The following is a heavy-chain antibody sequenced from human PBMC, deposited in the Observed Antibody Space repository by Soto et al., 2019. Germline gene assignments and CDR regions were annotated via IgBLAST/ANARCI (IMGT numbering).Heavy chain of an antibody. J-gene: IGHJ4*02. CDR2: IYYSGST. Sequence: QLQLQESGPGLVKPSETLSLTCTVSGGSISSSSYYWGWIRQPPGKGLEWIGSIYYSGSTYYNPSLKSQVTISVDTSKNQFALKLSYVTAEDTALYYCASLAQHYDFWSGTDIDYWGQGTLVTVSS. CDR1: GGSISSSSYY. CDR3: ASLAQHYDFWSGTDIDY. D-gene: IGHD3-3*01. V-gene: IGHV4-39*01.